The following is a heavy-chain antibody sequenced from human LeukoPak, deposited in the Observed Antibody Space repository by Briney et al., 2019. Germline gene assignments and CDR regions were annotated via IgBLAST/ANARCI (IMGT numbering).Heavy chain of an antibody. J-gene: IGHJ4*02. CDR1: GFTFSSYA. Sequence: SGRSLRLSCAASGFTFSSYAMHWVRRAPGKGLEWVAVISYDGSNKYYADPVKGRFTISRDNSKNTLYLQMNSLRAEDTAVYYCARDYYGSGRTPPPFHWGQGTLVTVSS. CDR3: ARDYYGSGRTPPPFH. D-gene: IGHD3-10*01. CDR2: ISYDGSNK. V-gene: IGHV3-30*04.